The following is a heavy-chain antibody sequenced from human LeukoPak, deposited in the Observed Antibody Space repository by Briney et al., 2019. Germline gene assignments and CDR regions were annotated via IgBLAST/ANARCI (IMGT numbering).Heavy chain of an antibody. CDR1: GFTFTSDA. J-gene: IGHJ5*02. CDR3: AKCSTSAYTTGWCNWIDP. D-gene: IGHD6-19*01. V-gene: IGHV3-23*01. Sequence: GGSLRLSCVASGFTFTSDAMNWVRQAPGKGLEWVSSTVSRGTTQYADSVKGRFTVSRDTSKNTLYLQMNSLRVDDTAVYYCAKCSTSAYTTGWCNWIDPWGQGTLVTVSS. CDR2: TVSRGTT.